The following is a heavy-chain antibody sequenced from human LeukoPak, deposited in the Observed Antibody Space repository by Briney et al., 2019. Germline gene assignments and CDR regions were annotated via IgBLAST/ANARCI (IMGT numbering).Heavy chain of an antibody. J-gene: IGHJ5*02. CDR1: GGSFSGYY. CDR3: ASDYYDSSGNGWFDP. V-gene: IGHV4-34*01. D-gene: IGHD3-22*01. CDR2: INHSGST. Sequence: SETLSLTCAVYGGSFSGYYWSWIRQPPGKGLEWIGEINHSGSTNYNPSLKSRVTISVDTSKNQFSLKLSSVTAADTAVYYCASDYYDSSGNGWFDPWGQGTLVTVSS.